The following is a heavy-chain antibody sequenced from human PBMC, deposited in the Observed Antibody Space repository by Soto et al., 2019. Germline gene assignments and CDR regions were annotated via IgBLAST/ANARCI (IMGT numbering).Heavy chain of an antibody. J-gene: IGHJ4*02. D-gene: IGHD6-19*01. CDR2: IWYDGSNK. CDR3: AKVGMSWSSGSYFDY. V-gene: IGHV3-30*02. Sequence: GGSLRLSCAASGFTFSSYGMHWVRQAPGKGLEWVAVIWYDGSNKYYADSVKGRFTISRDNSKNTLYLQMNSLRAEDTAVYYCAKVGMSWSSGSYFDYWGQGTLVTVSS. CDR1: GFTFSSYG.